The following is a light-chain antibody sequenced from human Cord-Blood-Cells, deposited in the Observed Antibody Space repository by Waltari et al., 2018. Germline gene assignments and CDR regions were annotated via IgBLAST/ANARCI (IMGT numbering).Light chain of an antibody. CDR3: SSYTSSSNWV. Sequence: QSALTQPASVSGSPGQSITISCTGTSSDVGGYNYVSWYQQHPGKAPRLMIYDVSKRPSGVSNRFSGSKSGTTASLTISGLQAEDEADYYCSSYTSSSNWVFGGGTKLTVL. CDR2: DVS. V-gene: IGLV2-14*01. J-gene: IGLJ3*02. CDR1: SSDVGGYNY.